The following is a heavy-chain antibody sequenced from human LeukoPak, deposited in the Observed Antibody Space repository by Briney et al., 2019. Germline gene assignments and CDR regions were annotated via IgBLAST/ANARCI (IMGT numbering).Heavy chain of an antibody. CDR1: GYTFTSYG. Sequence: ASVKVSCKASGYTFTSYGINWVRQAPGQGLEWMGWISTYNGDTNYAQKLQGRVTMTTDTSTNTAYMELRTLRSDDTAVYYCARDPASIAVAGFDYWGQGTLVTVSS. D-gene: IGHD6-19*01. V-gene: IGHV1-18*01. CDR2: ISTYNGDT. CDR3: ARDPASIAVAGFDY. J-gene: IGHJ4*02.